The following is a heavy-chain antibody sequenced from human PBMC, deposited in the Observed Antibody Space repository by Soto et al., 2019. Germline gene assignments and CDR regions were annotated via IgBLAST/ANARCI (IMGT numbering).Heavy chain of an antibody. CDR1: GFTFGDYA. V-gene: IGHV3-49*03. J-gene: IGHJ4*02. D-gene: IGHD3-3*01. CDR2: IRSKAYGGTT. CDR3: TREKQNYDFWSGYRKQLMFDY. Sequence: GGSLRLSCTASGFTFGDYAMSWFRQAPGKGLEWVGFIRSKAYGGTTEYAASEKGRFTISRDDSKSIAYLQMNSLKTEDTAVYYCTREKQNYDFWSGYRKQLMFDYWGQGTLVTVSS.